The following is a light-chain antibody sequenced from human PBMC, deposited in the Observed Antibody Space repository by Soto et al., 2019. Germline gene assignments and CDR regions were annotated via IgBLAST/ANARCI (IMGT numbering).Light chain of an antibody. J-gene: IGLJ1*01. V-gene: IGLV2-14*01. Sequence: QSALTQPASVSGSPGQSITISCTGTSSDVGDYNYVSWYQQHPGKAPKLMIFEVSNRPSGVSNRFSGSKSGNTASLTISGLKAEDEADYFCTSYTSISTYVFGTGTKLTVL. CDR2: EVS. CDR1: SSDVGDYNY. CDR3: TSYTSISTYV.